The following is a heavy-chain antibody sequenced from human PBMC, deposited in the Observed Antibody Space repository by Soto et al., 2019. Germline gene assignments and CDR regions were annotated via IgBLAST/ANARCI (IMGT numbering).Heavy chain of an antibody. CDR2: ISGNSVYT. V-gene: IGHV3-23*01. J-gene: IGHJ4*02. D-gene: IGHD5-12*01. Sequence: VGSLRLSCAASGFSFSSYAMSWVRQAPGKGLEWVSAISGNSVYTYYADSVKGRFTISRDNSKDTLYLQMNSLRADDTAVYYCVKPPDRDGRWLHFDGWGQGTLVTVSS. CDR3: VKPPDRDGRWLHFDG. CDR1: GFSFSSYA.